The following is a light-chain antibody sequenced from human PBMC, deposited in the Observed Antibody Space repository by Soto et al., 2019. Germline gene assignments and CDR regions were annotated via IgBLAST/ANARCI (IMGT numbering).Light chain of an antibody. V-gene: IGLV2-14*01. Sequence: QSALNPPASVSGSPGQSITNSCTGSSSDIGAFNYVAWYQQHPGKAPKLIIHGVTNRPSGVSSRFSGSKSDYTASLTISGLQAEDEADYYCSSYTTAFFYVFGTGTKVTVL. CDR2: GVT. CDR3: SSYTTAFFYV. CDR1: SSDIGAFNY. J-gene: IGLJ1*01.